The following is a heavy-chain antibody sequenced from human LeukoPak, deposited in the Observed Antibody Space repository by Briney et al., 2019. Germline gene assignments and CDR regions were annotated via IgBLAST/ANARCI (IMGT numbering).Heavy chain of an antibody. Sequence: GGSLRLSCAASGFTFSSYWMSWVRQAPGRGLEWVANIKQDGSEKYYVDSVKGRFTISRDNAKNSLYLQMNSLRAEDTAVYYCAKDYGDLKEDFWGQGTLVTVSS. J-gene: IGHJ4*02. CDR2: IKQDGSEK. V-gene: IGHV3-7*03. CDR3: AKDYGDLKEDF. CDR1: GFTFSSYW. D-gene: IGHD4-17*01.